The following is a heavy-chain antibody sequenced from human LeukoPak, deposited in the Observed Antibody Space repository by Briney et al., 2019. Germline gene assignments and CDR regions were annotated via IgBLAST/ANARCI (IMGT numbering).Heavy chain of an antibody. CDR3: AEEKRAWLAANDY. CDR1: GFTFSSYE. V-gene: IGHV3-23*01. Sequence: GGSLRLACAASGFTFSSYEMNWVRQAPGKGLEWVSAISGSGGSTYYADSVKGRFTISRDNSKNTLYLQMNSLRAEDTAVYYCAEEKRAWLAANDYWGQGTLVTVSS. D-gene: IGHD6-19*01. CDR2: ISGSGGST. J-gene: IGHJ4*02.